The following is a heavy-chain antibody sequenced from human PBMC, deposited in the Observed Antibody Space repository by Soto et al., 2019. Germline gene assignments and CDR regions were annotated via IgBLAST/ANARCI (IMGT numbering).Heavy chain of an antibody. CDR3: ARDVGATTSGFDY. Sequence: ASVKVSCKVSGYSFNRYGISWVRQAPGQGLEWMGWISAYNGDTVYAEKVQGRVTMTTDTSTSTAYMDLRSLRSDDTAVYYCARDVGATTSGFDYWGQGALVTVSS. CDR2: ISAYNGDT. CDR1: GYSFNRYG. V-gene: IGHV1-18*01. D-gene: IGHD1-26*01. J-gene: IGHJ4*02.